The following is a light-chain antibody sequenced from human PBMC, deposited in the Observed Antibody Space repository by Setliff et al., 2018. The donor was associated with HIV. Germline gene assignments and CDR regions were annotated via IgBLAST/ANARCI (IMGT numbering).Light chain of an antibody. V-gene: IGLV1-40*01. J-gene: IGLJ1*01. CDR1: SSNIGGGYD. Sequence: KRATISCTGSSSNIGGGYDVHWYQQVPGRAPKLVIYGDVNRPSGVPDRFSGSKSGSSASLAITGLRTEDEADYYCQSYDSSLSGSLVFGTGTKVTVL. CDR2: GDV. CDR3: QSYDSSLSGSLV.